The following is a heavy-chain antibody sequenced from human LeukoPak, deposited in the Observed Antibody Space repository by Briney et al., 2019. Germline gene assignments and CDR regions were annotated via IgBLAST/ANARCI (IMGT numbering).Heavy chain of an antibody. J-gene: IGHJ4*02. CDR2: ISGSGGST. D-gene: IGHD1-26*01. V-gene: IGHV3-23*01. Sequence: GGSLRLSCAASGFTFSSYAMGWVRQAPGKGLEWVSAISGSGGSTYYADSVKGRFTISRDNSKNTLYLQMNSLRAEDTAVYYCARGVGGSYSYAYWGQGTLVTVSS. CDR3: ARGVGGSYSYAY. CDR1: GFTFSSYA.